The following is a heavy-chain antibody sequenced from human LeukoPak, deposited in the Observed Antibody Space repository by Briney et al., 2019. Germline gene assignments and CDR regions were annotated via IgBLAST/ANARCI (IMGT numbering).Heavy chain of an antibody. CDR3: AKDGNPYYYGSGSYYSYDH. J-gene: IGHJ4*02. Sequence: GGSLRLSCAASGFTFINYGMSWVRLPPGKGLEWVSAISDGGDGTTYYADSVKGRFTISRDNSKNTLYLQMNSLRAEDTAVYYCAKDGNPYYYGSGSYYSYDHWGQGTLVTVSS. CDR2: ISDGGDGTT. CDR1: GFTFINYG. V-gene: IGHV3-23*01. D-gene: IGHD3-10*01.